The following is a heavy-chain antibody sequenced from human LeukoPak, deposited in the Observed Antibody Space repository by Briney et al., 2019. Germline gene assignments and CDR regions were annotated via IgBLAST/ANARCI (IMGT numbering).Heavy chain of an antibody. CDR1: GFTFSAYD. J-gene: IGHJ4*02. V-gene: IGHV3-48*04. Sequence: PGGSLRLSCAASGFTFSAYDMNWVRQAPGKGLKWLSYISSSSTTKYHADSEKGRFTISRDNAKNSLYLQMNSLRAEDTGVYYCARWNLGSDYWGQGTLVTVSS. D-gene: IGHD1-1*01. CDR3: ARWNLGSDY. CDR2: ISSSSTTK.